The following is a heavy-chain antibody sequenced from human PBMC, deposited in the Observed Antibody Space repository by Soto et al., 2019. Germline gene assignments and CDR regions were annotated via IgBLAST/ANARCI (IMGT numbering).Heavy chain of an antibody. CDR1: GFTFSGCA. D-gene: IGHD2-2*02. CDR3: SKKPAARPYYYYGMDV. CDR2: ISGSGGGT. V-gene: IGHV3-23*01. J-gene: IGHJ6*02. Sequence: PGGSLRLSCAASGFTFSGCAMSWVRQAPGKGLEGVSAISGSGGGTYYADSVKGRFTISRDNSKNTLFLQMNGLSADDTAVYFCSKKPAARPYYYYGMDVWGQGTTVTVSS.